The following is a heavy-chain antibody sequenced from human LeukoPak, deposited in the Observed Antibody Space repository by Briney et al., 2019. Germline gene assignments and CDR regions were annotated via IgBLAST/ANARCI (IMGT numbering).Heavy chain of an antibody. Sequence: LSLTCAVYGGSFSGYYWSWIRQAPGKGLEWLSYVSGTSTYTNYADSVRGRFTISRDNAKNSLYLQMNSLRAEDTAVYYCVRLSDARPSSWGQGTLVTVSS. CDR1: GGSFSGYY. CDR3: VRLSDARPSS. CDR2: VSGTSTYT. V-gene: IGHV3-11*06. J-gene: IGHJ5*02.